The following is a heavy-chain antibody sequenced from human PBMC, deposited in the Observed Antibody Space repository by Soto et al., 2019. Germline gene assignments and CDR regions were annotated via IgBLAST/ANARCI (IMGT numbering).Heavy chain of an antibody. Sequence: SETLSLTCTVSGGSFKSGSYSWSWIRQPPGKGLEWIGYIYYSGSTYYNPSLKSRVTISVDTSKNQFSLKLSSVTAADTAVYYCARVRAGYFDYWGQGTLVTVSS. CDR3: ARVRAGYFDY. D-gene: IGHD3-10*01. CDR2: IYYSGST. V-gene: IGHV4-30-4*08. J-gene: IGHJ4*02. CDR1: GGSFKSGSYS.